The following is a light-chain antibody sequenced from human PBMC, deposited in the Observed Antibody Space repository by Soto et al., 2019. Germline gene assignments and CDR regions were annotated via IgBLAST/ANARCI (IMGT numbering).Light chain of an antibody. CDR3: QQYISLPLT. CDR1: QSGSSNF. Sequence: EIVLTQSPGTLSLSPGERATLSCRASQSGSSNFLAWYQQKPGQAPRLLMYGASTRSTGIPDRFSGSGSGTDFTLTISRLEPEDFAVYYCQQYISLPLTFGQGTKLDIK. V-gene: IGKV3-20*01. CDR2: GAS. J-gene: IGKJ2*01.